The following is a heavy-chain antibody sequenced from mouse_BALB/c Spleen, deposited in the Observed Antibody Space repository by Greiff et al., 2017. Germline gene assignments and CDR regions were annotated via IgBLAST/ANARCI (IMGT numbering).Heavy chain of an antibody. CDR2: ISSGGST. CDR3: ARGGDYYGYAMDY. D-gene: IGHD2-1*01. CDR1: GFTFSSYA. V-gene: IGHV5-6-5*01. Sequence: EVQVVESGGGLVKPGGSLKLSCAASGFTFSSYAMSWVRQTPEKRLEWVASISSGGSTYYPDSVKGRFTISRDNARNILYLQMSSLRSEDTAMYYCARGGDYYGYAMDYWGQGTSVTVSS. J-gene: IGHJ4*01.